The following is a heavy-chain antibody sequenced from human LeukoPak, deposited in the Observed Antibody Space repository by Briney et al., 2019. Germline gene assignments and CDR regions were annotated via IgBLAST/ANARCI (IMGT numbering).Heavy chain of an antibody. Sequence: SETLSLTCTVSGGSISSYYWSWIRQPPGKGLEWIGYIYYSGSTNYNPSLKSRVTISVDASKNQFSLKLSSVTAADTAVCYCARVELELYGNYYYMDVWGKGTTVTVSS. V-gene: IGHV4-59*01. CDR1: GGSISSYY. CDR3: ARVELELYGNYYYMDV. D-gene: IGHD1-7*01. CDR2: IYYSGST. J-gene: IGHJ6*03.